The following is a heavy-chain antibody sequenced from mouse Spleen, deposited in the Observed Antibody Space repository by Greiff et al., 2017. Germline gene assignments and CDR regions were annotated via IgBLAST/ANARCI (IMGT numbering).Heavy chain of an antibody. CDR3: ARDPDYAGAMDY. D-gene: IGHD2-4*01. CDR2: ISYDGSN. J-gene: IGHJ4*01. V-gene: IGHV3-6*01. CDR1: GYSITSGYY. Sequence: VQLQQSGPGLVKPSQSLSLTCSVTGYSITSGYYWNWIRQFPGNKLEWMGYISYDGSNNYNPSLKNRISITRDTSKNQFFLKLNSVTTEDTATYYCARDPDYAGAMDYWGQGTSVTVSS.